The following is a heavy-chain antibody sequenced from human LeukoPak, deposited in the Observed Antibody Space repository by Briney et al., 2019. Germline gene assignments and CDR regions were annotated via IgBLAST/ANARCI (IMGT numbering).Heavy chain of an antibody. CDR2: IYSGGST. V-gene: IGHV3-66*01. CDR3: ARDRRYYFDY. CDR1: GFTVSSNY. J-gene: IGHJ4*02. Sequence: PGGSLRLSCAASGFTVSSNYMSWVRQAPGKGLEWVSVIYSGGSTYYADSVKGRFTISRDNSKNTLYLQMSSLRAEDTAVYYCARDRRYYFDYWGQGTLVTVSS. D-gene: IGHD1-14*01.